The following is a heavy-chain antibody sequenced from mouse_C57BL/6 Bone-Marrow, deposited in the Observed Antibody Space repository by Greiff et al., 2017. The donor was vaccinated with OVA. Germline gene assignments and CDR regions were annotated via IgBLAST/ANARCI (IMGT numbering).Heavy chain of an antibody. CDR2: SRNKANDYTT. D-gene: IGHD4-1*01. J-gene: IGHJ2*01. CDR1: GFTFRDFY. Sequence: EVKLVESGGGLVQSGRSLRLSCATSGFTFRDFYMEWVRQAPGKGLEWIAASRNKANDYTTEYSASVKGRFIVSRDTSKSILYLHMNALRAEDTAIYYCARGNWDERFDYWGQGTTLTVSS. CDR3: ARGNWDERFDY. V-gene: IGHV7-1*01.